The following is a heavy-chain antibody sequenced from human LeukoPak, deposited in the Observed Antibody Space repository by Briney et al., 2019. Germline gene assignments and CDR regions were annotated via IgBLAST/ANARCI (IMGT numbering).Heavy chain of an antibody. CDR3: ATDGQSSGWYGFDY. Sequence: TGGSLRLSCAASGFTFSTYSMNWVRQAPGKGLEWVASITSPVGHIYYADSLKGRITISRDNAKSSLYLQMNSLRAKDTAVYYCATDGQSSGWYGFDYWGQGTLVTVSS. J-gene: IGHJ4*02. CDR2: ITSPVGHI. D-gene: IGHD6-19*01. CDR1: GFTFSTYS. V-gene: IGHV3-21*01.